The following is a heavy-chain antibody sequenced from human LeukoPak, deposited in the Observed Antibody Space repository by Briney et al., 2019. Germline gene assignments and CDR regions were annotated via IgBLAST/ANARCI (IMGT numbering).Heavy chain of an antibody. CDR3: ARMVRGDDYGGIYYFDY. Sequence: SVPTLLNPTLPLTLTSTFSGFSLGTSGMCVSWFRQPPVKALEWLALTNWDDDKYNSTSLKTRHTISKDTSKKQVVLTMNNMDPVDTATYYCARMVRGDDYGGIYYFDYWGQGTPVTVSS. V-gene: IGHV2-70*01. CDR2: TNWDDDK. D-gene: IGHD4-23*01. CDR1: GFSLGTSGMC. J-gene: IGHJ4*02.